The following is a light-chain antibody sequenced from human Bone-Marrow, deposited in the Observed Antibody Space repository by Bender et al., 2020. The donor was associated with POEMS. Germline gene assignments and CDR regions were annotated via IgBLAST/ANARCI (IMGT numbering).Light chain of an antibody. CDR2: EVN. CDR1: PSNLGNYNL. J-gene: IGLJ1*01. Sequence: QSALTQPASVSGSPGQSITISCTGTPSNLGNYNLVSWYQQHPDKAPKLIIFEVNKRPSGLSSRFSGSKSGNTASLTISGLQAEDEADYYCCSYVGRVILFGTGTKVTVL. V-gene: IGLV2-23*02. CDR3: CSYVGRVIL.